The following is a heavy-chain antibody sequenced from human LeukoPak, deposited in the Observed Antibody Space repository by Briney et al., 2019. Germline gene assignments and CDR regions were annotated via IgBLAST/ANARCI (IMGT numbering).Heavy chain of an antibody. D-gene: IGHD6-19*01. CDR1: GFTFSDYY. CDR2: ISSSGSTI. Sequence: PGGSLRLSCAASGFTFSDYYMSWIRQAPGKGLEWVSYISSSGSTIYYADSVKGRFTISRDNAKNSLYLQMNSLRAEDTAVYYCARATPRAGASQWLGYWGQGTLVTVSS. CDR3: ARATPRAGASQWLGY. V-gene: IGHV3-11*01. J-gene: IGHJ4*02.